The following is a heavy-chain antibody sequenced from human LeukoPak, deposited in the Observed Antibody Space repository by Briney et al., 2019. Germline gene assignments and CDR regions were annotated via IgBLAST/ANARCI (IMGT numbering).Heavy chain of an antibody. V-gene: IGHV3-7*03. CDR3: ARYGSRRRVLLDY. CDR1: GFTFSSYW. CDR2: IKQDGSEK. Sequence: GGSLRLSCAASGFTFSSYWMSWVRQAPGKGLEWVANIKQDGSEKYYVDSVKGRFTISRDNAKNSLYLQMNSLRAEDTAVYYCARYGSRRRVLLDYWGQGTLVTVSS. J-gene: IGHJ4*02. D-gene: IGHD3-10*01.